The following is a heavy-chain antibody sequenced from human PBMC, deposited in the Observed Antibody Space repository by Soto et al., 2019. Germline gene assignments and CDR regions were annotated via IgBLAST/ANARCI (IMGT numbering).Heavy chain of an antibody. V-gene: IGHV6-1*01. CDR3: AGMPYTSGLRFDP. Sequence: TLSLTGAISGDSASGNRAAWNWIRQSPSRGLEWLGRTYYRSKWYNDYAVSVKSRITVTPDTSNNQCSLKLRSVTAADTAVYYCAGMPYTSGLRFDPWGPGTLVTVSS. D-gene: IGHD6-19*01. CDR1: GDSASGNRAA. CDR2: TYYRSKWYN. J-gene: IGHJ5*02.